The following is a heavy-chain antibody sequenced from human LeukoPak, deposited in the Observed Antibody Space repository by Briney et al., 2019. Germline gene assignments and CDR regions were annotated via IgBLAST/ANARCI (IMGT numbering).Heavy chain of an antibody. CDR2: ISSNGGST. CDR1: GFTFSSYA. Sequence: GGSLRLSCSASGFTFSSYAMHWVRQAPGKGLECVSAISSNGGSTYYADSVKGRFTISRDNSKNTLYLQMSSLRAEDTAVYYCVKDTLQGPFDYWGQGTLVTVSS. J-gene: IGHJ4*02. CDR3: VKDTLQGPFDY. D-gene: IGHD4-11*01. V-gene: IGHV3-64D*06.